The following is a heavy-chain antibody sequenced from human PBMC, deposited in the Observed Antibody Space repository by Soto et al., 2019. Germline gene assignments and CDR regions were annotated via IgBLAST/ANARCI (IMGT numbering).Heavy chain of an antibody. J-gene: IGHJ5*02. Sequence: SETLSLTCTVSGGSIGTYYWSWIRQPPGKGLEWIGYIYYSGSTNYNPSHKSRVTISVDTSKNQFSLKLSSVTAADTAVYYCARHARYYDILTGYSTLSWFDPWGQGTLVTVSS. CDR1: GGSIGTYY. V-gene: IGHV4-59*08. CDR2: IYYSGST. CDR3: ARHARYYDILTGYSTLSWFDP. D-gene: IGHD3-9*01.